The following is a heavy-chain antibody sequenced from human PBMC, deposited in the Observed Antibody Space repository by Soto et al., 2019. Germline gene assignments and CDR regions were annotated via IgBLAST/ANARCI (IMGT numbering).Heavy chain of an antibody. Sequence: ASVKVSCKASGGTFSSETITWVRQAPGQGLEWMGGIIPITDTANYAQNFQGRVTITADESTSTVYMELSSLRSEDTAVYYCATLVPAPIKLFPRLGWFDPWGQGTMVTVSS. CDR3: ATLVPAPIKLFPRLGWFDP. CDR1: GGTFSSET. V-gene: IGHV1-69*13. J-gene: IGHJ5*02. CDR2: IIPITDTA. D-gene: IGHD2-2*02.